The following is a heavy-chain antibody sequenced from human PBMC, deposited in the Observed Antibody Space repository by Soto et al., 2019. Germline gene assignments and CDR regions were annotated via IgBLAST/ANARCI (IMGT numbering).Heavy chain of an antibody. CDR1: GASISSRSSY. CDR2: FYSGST. Sequence: PSETLSLTCIVSGASISSRSSYWGWIRQPPGKGLEWVGTFYSGSTYNNPSLKSRVTISVDTSKNQFSLKLSSVAAEDTAIYYCATTRGIAVGGSSDHWGQGTLVTVSS. CDR3: ATTRGIAVGGSSDH. J-gene: IGHJ5*02. D-gene: IGHD6-13*01. V-gene: IGHV4-39*01.